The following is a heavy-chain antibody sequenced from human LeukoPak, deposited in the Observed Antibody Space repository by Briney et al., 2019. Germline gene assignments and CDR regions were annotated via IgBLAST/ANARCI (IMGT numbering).Heavy chain of an antibody. CDR1: GYTFTGYY. CDR2: INPNSGGT. Sequence: ASVKVSCKASGYTFTGYYMHWVRQAPGQGPEWMGWINPNSGGTNYAQKFQGRVTMTRDTSISTAYMELSRLRSDDTAVYYCASLFSDFGVSFDYWGQGTLVTVSS. V-gene: IGHV1-2*02. D-gene: IGHD3-3*01. J-gene: IGHJ4*02. CDR3: ASLFSDFGVSFDY.